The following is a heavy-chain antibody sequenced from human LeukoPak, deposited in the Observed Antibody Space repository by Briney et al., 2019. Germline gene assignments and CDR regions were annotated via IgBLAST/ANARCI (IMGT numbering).Heavy chain of an antibody. J-gene: IGHJ4*02. V-gene: IGHV3-30*02. Sequence: GGSLRLSCAASGFTFSSYGMHWVRQAPGKGLEWVAVIWYDGSNKYYADSVKGRFTVSRDNSKDTVYLQMNSLRTEDTAVYYCAKNRDSSDYPRDFDYWGQGSLVTVSS. CDR2: IWYDGSNK. CDR1: GFTFSSYG. CDR3: AKNRDSSDYPRDFDY. D-gene: IGHD3-22*01.